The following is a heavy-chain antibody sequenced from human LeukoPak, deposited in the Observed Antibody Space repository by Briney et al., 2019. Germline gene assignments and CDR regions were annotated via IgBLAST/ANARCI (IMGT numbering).Heavy chain of an antibody. V-gene: IGHV4-4*09. CDR1: GGSISSYY. D-gene: IGHD1-14*01. CDR3: ARRGGITGRPGWFDP. CDR2: IYTSGST. Sequence: SETLPLTCTVSGGSISSYYWSWIRQPPGKGLEWIGYIYTSGSTNYNPSLKSRVTISVDTSKNQFSLKLSSVTAADTAVYYCARRGGITGRPGWFDPWGQGTLVTVSS. J-gene: IGHJ5*02.